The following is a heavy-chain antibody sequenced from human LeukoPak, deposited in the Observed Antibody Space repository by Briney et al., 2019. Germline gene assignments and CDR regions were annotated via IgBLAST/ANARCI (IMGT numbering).Heavy chain of an antibody. J-gene: IGHJ5*02. CDR2: NYNSEST. D-gene: IGHD6-6*01. Sequence: PSETLSLTCTVSGVSISIYYWSWIRQPPGKGLEWIGYNYNSESTYYNPSLKSRVTISLDTSKNQFSLRLNSVTAADTAVYYCARVKGSNWFDPWGQGTLVTVSS. V-gene: IGHV4-59*01. CDR1: GVSISIYY. CDR3: ARVKGSNWFDP.